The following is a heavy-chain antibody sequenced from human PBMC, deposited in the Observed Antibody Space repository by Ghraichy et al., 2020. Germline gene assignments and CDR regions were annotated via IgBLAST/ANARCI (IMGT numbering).Heavy chain of an antibody. CDR2: IKQDGSEK. J-gene: IGHJ4*02. CDR1: GFTFSSYW. V-gene: IGHV3-7*01. CDR3: ARGSSTAYYYGSGSYFYFDY. Sequence: GESLNISCAASGFTFSSYWMSWVRQAPGKGLEWVANIKQDGSEKYYVDSVKGRFTISRDNAKNSLYLQMNSLRAEDTAVYYCARGSSTAYYYGSGSYFYFDYWGQGTLVTVSS. D-gene: IGHD3-10*01.